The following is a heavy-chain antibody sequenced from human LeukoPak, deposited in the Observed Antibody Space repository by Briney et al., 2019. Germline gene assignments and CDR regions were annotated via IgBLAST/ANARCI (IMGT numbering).Heavy chain of an antibody. J-gene: IGHJ5*02. CDR2: INPNSGGT. D-gene: IGHD5-18*01. Sequence: ASVKVSCKASGYTFTGYYMHWVRQAPGQGLEWMGWINPNSGGTNYAQKFQGRVTMTRDTSINTAYMELSRLRSDDTAVYYCARGYSREVWFDPWGQGTLVTVSS. CDR1: GYTFTGYY. V-gene: IGHV1-2*02. CDR3: ARGYSREVWFDP.